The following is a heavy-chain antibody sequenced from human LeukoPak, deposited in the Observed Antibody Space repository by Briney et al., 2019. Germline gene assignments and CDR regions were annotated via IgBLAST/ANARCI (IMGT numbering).Heavy chain of an antibody. D-gene: IGHD6-13*01. CDR1: GFTFSSYA. Sequence: PGGSLRLSCAASGFTFSSYAMHWVRQAPGKGLEWVAVISYDGSNKYYADSVKGRFTISRDNSKNTLYLQMNSLRAEDTAVYYCARKMGQQLVKKYYYYGMDVWGQGTTVTVSS. CDR2: ISYDGSNK. V-gene: IGHV3-30-3*01. CDR3: ARKMGQQLVKKYYYYGMDV. J-gene: IGHJ6*02.